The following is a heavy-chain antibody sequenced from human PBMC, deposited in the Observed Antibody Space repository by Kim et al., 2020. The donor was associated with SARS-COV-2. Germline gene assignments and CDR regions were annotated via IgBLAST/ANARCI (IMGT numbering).Heavy chain of an antibody. V-gene: IGHV5-51*01. CDR1: GYSFTSYW. CDR3: AKFDSESSSGKSAYYYGIDV. J-gene: IGHJ6*02. D-gene: IGHD5-18*01. Sequence: GESLKISCKGSGYSFTSYWIGWVRQMPGKGLEYMGIIYPGDSDARYSPSFQGQVTFSADKSISTAYLQWSSLKASDTAMYFCAKFDSESSSGKSAYYYGIDVWRQGTTVTVSS. CDR2: IYPGDSDA.